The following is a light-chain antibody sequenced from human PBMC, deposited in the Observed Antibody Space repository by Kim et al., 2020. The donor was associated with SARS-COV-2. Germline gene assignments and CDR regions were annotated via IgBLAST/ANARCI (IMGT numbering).Light chain of an antibody. CDR1: KLGNKY. V-gene: IGLV3-1*01. CDR3: QAWDSSTYV. Sequence: VSPGQTASITCSGDKLGNKYACWYQQKPGQSPVLVIYQDNKRPSGIPERFSGSNSGNTATLTISGTQAMDEADYYCQAWDSSTYVFGPGTKVTVL. J-gene: IGLJ1*01. CDR2: QDN.